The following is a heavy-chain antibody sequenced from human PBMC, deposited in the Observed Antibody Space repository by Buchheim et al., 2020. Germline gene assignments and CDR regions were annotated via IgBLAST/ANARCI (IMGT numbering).Heavy chain of an antibody. CDR1: GFTFSSYS. Sequence: EVQLVESGGGLVQPGGSLRLSCAASGFTFSSYSMNWVRQAPGKGLEWVSYISSSSSTIYYADSVKGRFTISRANAKNSLYLQMNSLRAEDTAVYYCARDSGTTPNYYYYYGMDVWGQGTT. D-gene: IGHD1-7*01. V-gene: IGHV3-48*04. J-gene: IGHJ6*02. CDR3: ARDSGTTPNYYYYYGMDV. CDR2: ISSSSSTI.